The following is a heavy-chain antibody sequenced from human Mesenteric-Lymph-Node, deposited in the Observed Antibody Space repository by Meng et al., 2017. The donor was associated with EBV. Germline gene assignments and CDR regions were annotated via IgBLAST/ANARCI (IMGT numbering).Heavy chain of an antibody. J-gene: IGHJ5*02. D-gene: IGHD1-26*01. CDR3: VREMVGVPNWFAP. Sequence: QVRLVTFWTDVKKPGASVKVSCKASGYTFTGYYIHWVRQAPGQGLEWMGRINPNSGGTNYALNFQGRVTMTSDTSISTAYMELSWLRSDDTAFYYCVREMVGVPNWFAPWGQGTLVTVSS. CDR1: GYTFTGYY. CDR2: INPNSGGT. V-gene: IGHV1-2*06.